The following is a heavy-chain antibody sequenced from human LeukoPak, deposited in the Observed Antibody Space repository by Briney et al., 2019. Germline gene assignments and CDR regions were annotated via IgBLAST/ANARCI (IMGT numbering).Heavy chain of an antibody. Sequence: SETLSLTCAVSGGSISSGGYSWSWIRQSPGKGLEWIGYIYHNGSTYYNPSLKSRVTISVDRSKNQFSLKLSSVTAADTAVYYCARGDHFDIWGQGTMVTVSS. V-gene: IGHV4-30-2*06. J-gene: IGHJ3*02. CDR1: GGSISSGGYS. CDR3: ARGDHFDI. CDR2: IYHNGST.